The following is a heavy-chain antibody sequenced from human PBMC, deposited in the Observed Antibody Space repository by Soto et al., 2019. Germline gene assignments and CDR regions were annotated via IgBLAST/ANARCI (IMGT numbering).Heavy chain of an antibody. CDR2: ISSNGGST. D-gene: IGHD2-2*01. CDR3: VKDELHCSSTSCYAPYYYYGMDV. J-gene: IGHJ6*02. CDR1: GFTFSSYA. V-gene: IGHV3-64D*06. Sequence: GGSLRLSCSASGFTFSSYAMHWVRQAPGKGLEYVSAISSNGGSTHYADSVKGRFTISRDNSKNTLYLQMSSLRAEDTAVYYCVKDELHCSSTSCYAPYYYYGMDVWGQGTTVTVSS.